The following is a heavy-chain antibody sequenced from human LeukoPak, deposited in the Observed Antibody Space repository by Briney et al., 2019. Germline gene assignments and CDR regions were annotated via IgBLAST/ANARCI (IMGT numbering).Heavy chain of an antibody. V-gene: IGHV3-23*01. J-gene: IGHJ5*02. CDR1: GFTFSSYA. CDR2: ISASGGTT. CDR3: AKELREYCSSTSCPNWIDP. Sequence: PGGSLRLSCAASGFTFSSYAMSWVRQAPGKGLEWVSAISASGGTTYYADSVKGRFTISRDNSKNTLYLQMSGLRAEDTAVYYCAKELREYCSSTSCPNWIDPWGQGTLVTVSS. D-gene: IGHD2-2*01.